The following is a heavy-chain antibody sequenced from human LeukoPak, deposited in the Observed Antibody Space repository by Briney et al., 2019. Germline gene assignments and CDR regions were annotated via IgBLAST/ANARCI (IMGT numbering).Heavy chain of an antibody. CDR2: INPSGGST. CDR3: ARVVWGYCSGGPCYGPSSYYFYYMDV. CDR1: GYTFTSYY. V-gene: IGHV1-46*01. J-gene: IGHJ6*03. Sequence: ASVKVSCKASGYTFTSYYMHWVRQAPGQGLEWMGIINPSGGSTSYAQKFQGRVTVTRDMSTSTAYMELSSLRSEDTAVYYCARVVWGYCSGGPCYGPSSYYFYYMDVWGRGTTVTISS. D-gene: IGHD2-15*01.